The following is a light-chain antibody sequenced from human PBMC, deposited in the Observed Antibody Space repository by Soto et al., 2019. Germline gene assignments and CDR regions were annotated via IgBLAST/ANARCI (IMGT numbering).Light chain of an antibody. CDR2: EVK. CDR1: SSDIGDYNF. V-gene: IGLV2-8*01. J-gene: IGLJ1*01. CDR3: SSYAGNNNFV. Sequence: QSSLTQPPSASGSPGRSVTVSCAGSSSDIGDYNFVSWYQQHPGKAPKLIIYEVKKRPSGVPDRFSASKSGNTASLTVSGLQAEDEADYYCSSYAGNNNFVLGSGTKVTV.